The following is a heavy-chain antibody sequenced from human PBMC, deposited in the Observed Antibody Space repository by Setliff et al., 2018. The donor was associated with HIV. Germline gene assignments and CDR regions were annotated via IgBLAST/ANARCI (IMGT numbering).Heavy chain of an antibody. J-gene: IGHJ6*03. V-gene: IGHV4-59*12. CDR3: ARRGGYSYGYMDV. CDR2: IYYSGSS. Sequence: SETLSLTCTVSGASISSYYWSWIRQPPGKGLEWIGNIYYSGSSIYNPSLKSRVTRSVDTSKKQFSLKLSSVTAADTAVYYCARRGGYSYGYMDVWGKGTTVTVSS. D-gene: IGHD5-18*01. CDR1: GASISSYY.